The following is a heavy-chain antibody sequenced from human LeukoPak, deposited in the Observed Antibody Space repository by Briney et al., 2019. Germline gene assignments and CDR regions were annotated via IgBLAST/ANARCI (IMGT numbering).Heavy chain of an antibody. CDR3: ARVAKGFQLLTFYYYYYMDV. V-gene: IGHV1-18*01. J-gene: IGHJ6*03. D-gene: IGHD2-2*01. CDR1: GYTFTSSG. CDR2: ISGYNGKT. Sequence: ASVKVSCKASGYTFTSSGISWVRQAPGQGLEWMGWISGYNGKTNYAQKVQGRVTMTTDTSTSTAYMELRSLRSEDTAVYYCARVAKGFQLLTFYYYYYMDVWGKGTTVTVSS.